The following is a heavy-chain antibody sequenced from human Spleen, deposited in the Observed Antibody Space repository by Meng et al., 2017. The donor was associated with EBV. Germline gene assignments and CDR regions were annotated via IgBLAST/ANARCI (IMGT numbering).Heavy chain of an antibody. CDR1: WGASISSSW. J-gene: IGHJ2*01. V-gene: IGHV4-4*02. CDR3: ARVPGPYYYDSRANWYFDL. D-gene: IGHD3-22*01. CDR2: IYHSGST. Sequence: HVQLTEAGPGPVMPSLPLSLTCAVSWGASISSSWCMWVRQPPGKGLESIGEIYHSGSTNYNPSLKSRVTISVDKSKNQFSLKLSSVTAADTAVYYCARVPGPYYYDSRANWYFDLWGRGTLVTVSS.